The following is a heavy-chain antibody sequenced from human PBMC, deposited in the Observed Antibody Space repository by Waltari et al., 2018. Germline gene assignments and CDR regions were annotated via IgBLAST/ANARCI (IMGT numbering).Heavy chain of an antibody. CDR3: AKAGDGYSYYYYYMDV. CDR2: ISYSGSA. V-gene: IGHV4-59*13. J-gene: IGHJ6*03. Sequence: QVQLQESGPGLVKPSETLSLTCSVSGGSITGNYWSWIRQPQGKGLEWLGYISYSGSATANPSLKSGVTISVDTAKNQCSLKVRSVTAADTAVYYCAKAGDGYSYYYYYMDVWGNGTTVTVSS. D-gene: IGHD4-4*01. CDR1: GGSITGNY.